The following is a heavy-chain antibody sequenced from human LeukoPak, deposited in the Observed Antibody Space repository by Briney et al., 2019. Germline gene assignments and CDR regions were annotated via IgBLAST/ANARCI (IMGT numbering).Heavy chain of an antibody. CDR1: GFTFSSYW. V-gene: IGHV3-7*01. J-gene: IGHJ3*02. D-gene: IGHD5-18*01. CDR2: IKQDGSEK. Sequence: GGSLRLSCAASGFTFSSYWMSWVRQAPGKGLEWVANIKQDGSEKYYVDSVKGRFTISRNNAKNSLYLQMNSLRAEDTAVYYCARDHRGYWVFWFAFDIWGQGTMVTVSS. CDR3: ARDHRGYWVFWFAFDI.